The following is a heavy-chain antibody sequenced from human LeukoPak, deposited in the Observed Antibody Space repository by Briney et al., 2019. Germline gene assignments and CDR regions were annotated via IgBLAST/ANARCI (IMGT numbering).Heavy chain of an antibody. V-gene: IGHV4-39*07. CDR3: ARRQDDDTAMVLKGGLGAFDI. D-gene: IGHD5-18*01. CDR2: INHSGST. CDR1: GGSISSSSYY. Sequence: SETLSLTCTVSGGSISSSSYYWSWIRQPPGKGLEWIGEINHSGSTNYNPSLKSRVTISVDTSKNQFSLKLSSVTAADTAVYYCARRQDDDTAMVLKGGLGAFDIWGQGTMVTVSS. J-gene: IGHJ3*02.